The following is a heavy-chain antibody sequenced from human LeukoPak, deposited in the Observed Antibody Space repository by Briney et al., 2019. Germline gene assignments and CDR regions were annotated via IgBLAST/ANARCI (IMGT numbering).Heavy chain of an antibody. CDR3: ARSREDVYYPSLRGTEFYFDY. Sequence: GGSLSLSCAASGFTFSSYDMHWVRQAPGKGLEWVAVIYYDGSNKYYADSVKGGFTILRDTSKNILFMQMNIMAADDAAVYYCARSREDVYYPSLRGTEFYFDYWGEGTVVSVFS. V-gene: IGHV3-30*01. J-gene: IGHJ4*02. CDR1: GFTFSSYD. D-gene: IGHD3-10*01. CDR2: IYYDGSNK.